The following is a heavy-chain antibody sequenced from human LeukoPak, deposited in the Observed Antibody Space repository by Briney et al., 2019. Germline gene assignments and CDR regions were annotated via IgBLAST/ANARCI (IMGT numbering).Heavy chain of an antibody. J-gene: IGHJ3*01. CDR1: GLTFSTSE. CDR2: SSSDGTTA. Sequence: PGGSLRLSCAASGLTFSTSEIHWVRQTPGKGLEWLSYSSSDGTTAYYADSVRGRFTISRDNAKNSLYLQMNSLSGDDTAVYYCTSASRWGQGTLVTVSS. V-gene: IGHV3-48*03. CDR3: TSASR.